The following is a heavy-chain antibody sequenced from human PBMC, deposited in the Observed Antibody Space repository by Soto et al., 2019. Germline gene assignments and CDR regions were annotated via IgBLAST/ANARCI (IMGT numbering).Heavy chain of an antibody. V-gene: IGHV4-59*02. CDR3: ARTVAAAATDVLDY. Sequence: SETLSLTCTVSGGSVSVHYWSWIRQPPGKGLEWIGYIYYSGSTTYNPSLKSRVTIGVDTSKNQFSLRLSSVTAADTAVYYCARTVAAAATDVLDYWGRGTLVTVSS. D-gene: IGHD6-13*01. J-gene: IGHJ4*02. CDR2: IYYSGST. CDR1: GGSVSVHY.